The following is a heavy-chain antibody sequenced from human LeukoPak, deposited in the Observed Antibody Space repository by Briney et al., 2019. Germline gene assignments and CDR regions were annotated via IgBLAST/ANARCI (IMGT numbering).Heavy chain of an antibody. Sequence: ASVKVSCKASGYTFTGYYMHWVRQAPGQGLDWMGWINPNSGGTNYAQKFQGRVTMTRDTSISTAYMELSRLRSDDTAVYYCARGASTYYYDSSGLLGYFQHWGQGTLVTVSS. V-gene: IGHV1-2*02. D-gene: IGHD3-22*01. CDR2: INPNSGGT. J-gene: IGHJ1*01. CDR3: ARGASTYYYDSSGLLGYFQH. CDR1: GYTFTGYY.